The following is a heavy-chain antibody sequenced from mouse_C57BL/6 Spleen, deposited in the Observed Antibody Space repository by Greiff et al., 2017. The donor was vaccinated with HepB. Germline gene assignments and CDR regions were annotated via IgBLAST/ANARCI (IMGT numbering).Heavy chain of an antibody. J-gene: IGHJ3*01. CDR2: IYPGDGDT. Sequence: QVQLQQSGPELVKPGASVKISCKASGYAFSSSWMNWVKQRPGKGLEWIGRIYPGDGDTNYNGKFKGKATLTADKSSSTAYMQLSSLTSEDSAVYYYAGIYYDYGAWFAYWGQGTLVTVSA. D-gene: IGHD2-4*01. CDR3: AGIYYDYGAWFAY. V-gene: IGHV1-82*01. CDR1: GYAFSSSW.